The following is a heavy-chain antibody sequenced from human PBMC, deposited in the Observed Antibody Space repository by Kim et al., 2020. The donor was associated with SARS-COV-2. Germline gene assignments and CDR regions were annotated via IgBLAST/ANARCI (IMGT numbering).Heavy chain of an antibody. CDR3: ARDPPYSSRALSDY. D-gene: IGHD3-22*01. CDR1: GFTFSSYS. Sequence: GGSLRLSCAASGFTFSSYSMNWVRQAPGKGLEWVSSISSSSSYIYYANSVKGRFTISRDNAKNSLYLQMNSLRAEDTAVYYCARDPPYSSRALSDYWGQGTLVTVSS. CDR2: ISSSSSYI. V-gene: IGHV3-21*01. J-gene: IGHJ4*02.